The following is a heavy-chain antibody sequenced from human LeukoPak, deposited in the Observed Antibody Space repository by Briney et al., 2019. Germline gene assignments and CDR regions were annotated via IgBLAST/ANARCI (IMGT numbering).Heavy chain of an antibody. D-gene: IGHD7-27*01. CDR3: ARVGIRGAFDI. CDR2: ISPNGGTT. CDR1: GYTFTDYF. J-gene: IGHJ3*02. V-gene: IGHV1-46*01. Sequence: ASVKVSCKASGYTFTDYFIHWVRQAPGQGLEWMGIISPNGGTTNYAQKFQDRVTMTRDTSTSTVYMELSSLRSEDTAVYYCARVGIRGAFDIWGQGTMVTVSS.